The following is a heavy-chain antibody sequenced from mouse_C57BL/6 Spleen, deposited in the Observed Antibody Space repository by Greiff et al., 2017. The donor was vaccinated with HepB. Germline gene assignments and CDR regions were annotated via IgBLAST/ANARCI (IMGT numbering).Heavy chain of an antibody. D-gene: IGHD2-1*01. V-gene: IGHV5-9*01. CDR3: ARRAYGNYFYFDD. J-gene: IGHJ2*01. CDR2: ISGGGGNT. CDR1: GFTFSSYT. Sequence: EVKVEESGGGLVKPGGSLKLSCAASGFTFSSYTMSWVRQTPEKRLEWVATISGGGGNTYYPDSVKGRFTISRDNAKNTLYLQMSSLRSEDTALYYCARRAYGNYFYFDDWGQGTTLTVSS.